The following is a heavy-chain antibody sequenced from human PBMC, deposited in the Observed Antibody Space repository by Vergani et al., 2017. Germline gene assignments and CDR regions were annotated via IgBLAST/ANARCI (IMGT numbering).Heavy chain of an antibody. CDR3: ATQLLV. CDR2: IKQEGSEK. Sequence: EVQLVESGGGLVRPGGSLRLSCAALGVTFSRNWKSWVRKTPGKGLEWVANIKQEGSEKYYGDSVKGRFNISRDNAKNSLYLQMNSLRAEDTAVYYCATQLLVWGQGTTVTVSS. V-gene: IGHV3-7*03. J-gene: IGHJ6*02. D-gene: IGHD1-1*01. CDR1: GVTFSRNW.